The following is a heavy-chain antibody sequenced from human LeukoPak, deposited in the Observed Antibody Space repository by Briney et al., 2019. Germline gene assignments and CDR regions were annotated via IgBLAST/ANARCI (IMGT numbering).Heavy chain of an antibody. D-gene: IGHD6-13*01. CDR3: ARHSGPYSSSWFDY. CDR2: IYYSGST. V-gene: IGHV4-39*01. Sequence: PSETLSLTCTVSGGSISSSSYYWGWIRQPPGKGLEWIGSIYYSGSTYYNPSLKSRVTISADTSKNQFSLKLSSVTAADTAVYYCARHSGPYSSSWFDYWGQGTLVTVSS. J-gene: IGHJ4*02. CDR1: GGSISSSSYY.